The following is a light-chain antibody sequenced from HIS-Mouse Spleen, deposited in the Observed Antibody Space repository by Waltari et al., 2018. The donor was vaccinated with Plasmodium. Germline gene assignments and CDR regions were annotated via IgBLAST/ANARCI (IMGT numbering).Light chain of an antibody. Sequence: DIVMTQSPDSLAVSLGERHTINCKSSQSVLYSSNNKNYLAWYQQKPGQPPKLLIYWASTRESGVPDRFSGSGSGTDFTLTISSLQAEDVAVYYCQQYYSTPYTFGQGTKLEIK. CDR1: QSVLYSSNNKNY. V-gene: IGKV4-1*01. CDR2: WAS. CDR3: QQYYSTPYT. J-gene: IGKJ2*01.